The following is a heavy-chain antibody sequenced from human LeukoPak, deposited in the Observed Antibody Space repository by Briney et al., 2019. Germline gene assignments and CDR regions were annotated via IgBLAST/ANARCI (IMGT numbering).Heavy chain of an antibody. CDR2: IYYSGST. Sequence: SETLSLTCTVSGGSTSSSSYYWGWIRQPPGKGLEWIGSIYYSGSTYYNPSLKSRVTISVDTSKNQFSLRLSSVTAADTAVYYCARRDYGSGSYYPFDYWGQGTLVTVSS. J-gene: IGHJ4*02. D-gene: IGHD3-10*01. CDR3: ARRDYGSGSYYPFDY. CDR1: GGSTSSSSYY. V-gene: IGHV4-39*01.